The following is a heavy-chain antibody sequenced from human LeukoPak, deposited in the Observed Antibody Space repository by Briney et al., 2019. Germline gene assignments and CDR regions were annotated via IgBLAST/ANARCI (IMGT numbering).Heavy chain of an antibody. V-gene: IGHV4-61*02. CDR1: RYSISSGYY. J-gene: IGHJ3*02. Sequence: PSETLSLTCAVSRYSISSGYYWSWIRQPAGKGLEWIGRIYTSGSTNYNPSLKSRVTISVDTSKNQFSLKLSSVTAADTAVYYCARSGGVGGSYCYAFDIWGQGTMVTVSS. D-gene: IGHD1-26*01. CDR2: IYTSGST. CDR3: ARSGGVGGSYCYAFDI.